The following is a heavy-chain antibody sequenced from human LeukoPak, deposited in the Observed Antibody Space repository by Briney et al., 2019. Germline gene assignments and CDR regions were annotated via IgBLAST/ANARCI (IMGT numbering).Heavy chain of an antibody. V-gene: IGHV3-30-3*01. CDR2: ISYDGSNK. D-gene: IGHD2-2*01. Sequence: GGSLRLSCAASGFTFSSYAMHWVRQAPGKGLESVAVISYDGSNKYYADSVKGRFTISRDNSKNTLYLQMNSLRAEDTAVYYCARGDLLVVPAANFDYWGQGTLVAVSS. CDR3: ARGDLLVVPAANFDY. J-gene: IGHJ4*02. CDR1: GFTFSSYA.